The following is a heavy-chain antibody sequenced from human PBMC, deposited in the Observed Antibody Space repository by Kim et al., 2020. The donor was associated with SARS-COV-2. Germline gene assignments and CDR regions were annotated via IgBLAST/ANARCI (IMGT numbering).Heavy chain of an antibody. CDR2: IWYDGSNK. CDR1: GFTFSSYG. J-gene: IGHJ6*02. Sequence: GGSLRLSCAASGFTFSSYGMHWIRQAPGQGLEWVGLIWYDGSNKYYADSVKGRFTISRDNSKNTLYLQMNSLRAEDMAVYYCARDRGSSGWYSYGMDVWGQGTTVTVSS. CDR3: ARDRGSSGWYSYGMDV. V-gene: IGHV3-33*01. D-gene: IGHD6-19*01.